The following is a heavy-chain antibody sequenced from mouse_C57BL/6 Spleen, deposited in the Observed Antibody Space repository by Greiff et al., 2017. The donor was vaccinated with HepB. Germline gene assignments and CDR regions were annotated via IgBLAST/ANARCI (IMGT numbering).Heavy chain of an antibody. J-gene: IGHJ2*01. D-gene: IGHD6-5*01. CDR3: ARGLWYFDY. CDR2: IYPSDSET. CDR1: GYTFTSYW. V-gene: IGHV1-61*01. Sequence: QVQLQQPGAELVRPGSSVKLSCKASGYTFTSYWMDWVKQRPGQGLEWIGNIYPSDSETHYNQKFKDKATLTVDKSSSTAYMQLSSLTSEDSAVYYCARGLWYFDYWGHGTTLTVSS.